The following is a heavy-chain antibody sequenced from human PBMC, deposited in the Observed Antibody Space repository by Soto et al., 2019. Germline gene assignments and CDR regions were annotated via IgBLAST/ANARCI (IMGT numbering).Heavy chain of an antibody. D-gene: IGHD1-1*01. CDR2: ISRDGNDI. J-gene: IGHJ5*02. Sequence: GVSLRLSCAASGFTFSYYYMSWILHAPGKGMEWMDYISRDGNDIFYADSVNGRFTISRDNAKNSLFLQMDDLRAEDTGMFFCARGAEMSTLTKWFDPWGQGTLVTVSS. V-gene: IGHV3-11*01. CDR1: GFTFSYYY. CDR3: ARGAEMSTLTKWFDP.